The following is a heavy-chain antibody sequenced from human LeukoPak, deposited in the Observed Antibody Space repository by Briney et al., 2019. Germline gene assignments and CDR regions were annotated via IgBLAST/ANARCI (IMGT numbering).Heavy chain of an antibody. CDR2: IYYSGST. V-gene: IGHV4-39*01. Sequence: SETLSLTCTVSGGSISSSSYYWGWLRQPPGKGLEWIGSIYYSGSTYYNPSLKSRVTISVDTSKNQFSLKLSSVTAADTAVYYCARREGYYDSSGYLNWFDPWGQGTLVTVSS. CDR1: GGSISSSSYY. CDR3: ARREGYYDSSGYLNWFDP. J-gene: IGHJ5*02. D-gene: IGHD3-22*01.